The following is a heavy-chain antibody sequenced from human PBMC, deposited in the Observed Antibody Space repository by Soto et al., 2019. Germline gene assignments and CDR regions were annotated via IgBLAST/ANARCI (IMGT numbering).Heavy chain of an antibody. J-gene: IGHJ6*03. Sequence: EVQLVESGGGLVQPGGSLRLSCAASGFTFSSYAMHWVRQAPGKGLEYVSAISSNGGSTYYANSVKGRFTISRDNSKNTLYLQMGSLSAEDMAVYYCARSGGYDKNYYYCMDVWGKGTTVTVSS. CDR2: ISSNGGST. D-gene: IGHD1-1*01. CDR3: ARSGGYDKNYYYCMDV. V-gene: IGHV3-64*01. CDR1: GFTFSSYA.